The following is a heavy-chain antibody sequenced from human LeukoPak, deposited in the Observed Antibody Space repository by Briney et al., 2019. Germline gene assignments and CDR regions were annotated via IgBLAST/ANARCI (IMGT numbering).Heavy chain of an antibody. V-gene: IGHV3-30*04. CDR2: ISYDGSNK. CDR1: GFTFSSYA. CDR3: ARYSSSWSRGDY. J-gene: IGHJ4*02. D-gene: IGHD6-13*01. Sequence: GGSLRLSCAASGFTFSSYAMHWVRQAPGKGLEWVAVISYDGSNKYYADSVKGRFTISRDNSKNTLYLQMNSLRAEDTAVYCCARYSSSWSRGDYWGQGTLVTVSS.